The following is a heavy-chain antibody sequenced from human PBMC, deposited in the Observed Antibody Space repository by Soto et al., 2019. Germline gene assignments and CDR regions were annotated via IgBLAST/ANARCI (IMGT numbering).Heavy chain of an antibody. CDR3: AKGRAYYYGTF. Sequence: LRLSCVASGFTFSTYGMHWVRQAPGKGLEWVAAILNDGSIQSYGASVKGRFTISRDNSKNTLYLQMSSLRPDDTAVYYCAKGRAYYYGTFWGPGTLVTVSS. D-gene: IGHD3-10*01. CDR2: ILNDGSIQ. J-gene: IGHJ4*02. CDR1: GFTFSTYG. V-gene: IGHV3-30*18.